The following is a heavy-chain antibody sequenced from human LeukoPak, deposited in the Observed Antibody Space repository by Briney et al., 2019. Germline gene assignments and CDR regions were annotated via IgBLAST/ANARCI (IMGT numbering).Heavy chain of an antibody. CDR3: ARDGIVVVTRSYFDY. CDR2: ISSSSSYI. J-gene: IGHJ4*02. Sequence: NPGGSLRLSCAASGFTFSSYSMNWVRQAPGKGLEWVSSISSSSSYIYYADSVKGRFTISRDNAKNSLYLQMNSLRAEDTAVYYCARDGIVVVTRSYFDYWGQGTLVTVSS. CDR1: GFTFSSYS. D-gene: IGHD2-21*02. V-gene: IGHV3-21*01.